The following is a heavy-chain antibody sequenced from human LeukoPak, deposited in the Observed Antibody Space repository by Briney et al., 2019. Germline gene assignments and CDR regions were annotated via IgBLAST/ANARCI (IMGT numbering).Heavy chain of an antibody. D-gene: IGHD4-17*01. CDR3: AETTVTTTRARAFDI. CDR1: GGSISSGGYY. J-gene: IGHJ3*02. Sequence: SETLSLTCTVSGGSISSGGYYWRWIRQHPGKGLEWIGYIYYSGSTYYNPSLKSRVTISVDTSKNQFSLKLSSVTAADTAVYYCAETTVTTTRARAFDIWGQGTMVTVSS. V-gene: IGHV4-31*03. CDR2: IYYSGST.